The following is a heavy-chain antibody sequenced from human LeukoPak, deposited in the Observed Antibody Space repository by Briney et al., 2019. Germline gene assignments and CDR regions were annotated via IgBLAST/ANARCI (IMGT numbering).Heavy chain of an antibody. CDR1: GGSISSGGYY. CDR3: ARDIRRLVRGVSGYFDY. V-gene: IGHV4-31*03. D-gene: IGHD3-10*01. J-gene: IGHJ4*02. CDR2: IYYSGST. Sequence: PSQTLSLTCTVSGGSISSGGYYWSWIRQHPGKGLEWIGYIYYSGSTYYNPSLKSRVTISVDTSKNQFPLKLSSVTAADTAVYYCARDIRRLVRGVSGYFDYWGQGTLVTVSS.